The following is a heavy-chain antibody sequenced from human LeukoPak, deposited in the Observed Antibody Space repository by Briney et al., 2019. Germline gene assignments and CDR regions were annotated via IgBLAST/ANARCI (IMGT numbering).Heavy chain of an antibody. CDR1: GGSISSYY. V-gene: IGHV4-4*07. D-gene: IGHD6-6*01. Sequence: PSETLSLTCSVSGGSISSYYWNWIRQPAGKGLEWIGRIYTSGSTNYNPSLKSRVTMSVDTSKNQFSLKLSSVTAADTAVHYCARASIAARQLDYWGQGTLVTVSS. CDR3: ARASIAARQLDY. J-gene: IGHJ4*02. CDR2: IYTSGST.